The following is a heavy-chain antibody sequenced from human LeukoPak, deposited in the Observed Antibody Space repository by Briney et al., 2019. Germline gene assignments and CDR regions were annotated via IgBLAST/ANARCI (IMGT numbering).Heavy chain of an antibody. V-gene: IGHV1-2*02. J-gene: IGHJ4*02. D-gene: IGHD2-2*01. CDR2: INPNSGGT. CDR1: GYTFTGYY. Sequence: ASVKVSCKASGYTFTGYYMHWVRQAPGQGLEWMGWINPNSGGTNYAQKFQGRVTMTRDTSISTAYMELSRLRSDDTAVYYCARGDIVVVPATGYWGQGTLVTVSS. CDR3: ARGDIVVVPATGY.